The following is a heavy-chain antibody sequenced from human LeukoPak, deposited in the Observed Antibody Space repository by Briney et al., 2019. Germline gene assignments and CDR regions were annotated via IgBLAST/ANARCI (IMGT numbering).Heavy chain of an antibody. CDR3: ARLIRGYSGYDFGNWFDP. V-gene: IGHV4-28*01. CDR1: GYSISSSNW. CDR2: IYYSGST. J-gene: IGHJ5*02. Sequence: TSETLSLTCAVSGYSISSSNWWGWIRQPPGKGLEWIGYIYYSGSTYYSPSLKSRVTMSVDTSKNQFSLKLSSATAVDTAVYYCARLIRGYSGYDFGNWFDPWGQGTLVTVSS. D-gene: IGHD5-12*01.